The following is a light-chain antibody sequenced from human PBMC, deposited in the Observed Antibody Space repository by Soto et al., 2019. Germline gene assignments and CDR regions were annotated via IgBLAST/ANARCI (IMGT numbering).Light chain of an antibody. J-gene: IGKJ2*01. CDR3: QQYNSYSYT. CDR1: HSISSW. Sequence: DIQMTQSPSTLSASVGDRVTITCRASHSISSWLAWYQQKPGKAPKLLMYDASSLESGVPSRFSGSGSGTDFTPTNTSLQPDDFATYYCQQYNSYSYTFGQGTKLEIK. V-gene: IGKV1-5*01. CDR2: DAS.